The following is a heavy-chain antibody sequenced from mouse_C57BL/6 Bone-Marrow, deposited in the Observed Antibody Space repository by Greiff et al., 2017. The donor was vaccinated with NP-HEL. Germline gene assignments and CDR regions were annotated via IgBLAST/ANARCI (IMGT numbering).Heavy chain of an antibody. D-gene: IGHD1-1*01. CDR2: INPNNGGT. CDR1: GYTFTDYN. J-gene: IGHJ2*01. Sequence: EVQLQQSGPELVKPGASVKIPCKASGYTFTDYNMDWVKQSHGKSLEWIGDINPNNGGTIYNQKFKGKATLTVDKSSSTAYMELLSLTSEDTAVYYCARTITTVVGGYYFDYWGQGTTLTVSS. V-gene: IGHV1-18*01. CDR3: ARTITTVVGGYYFDY.